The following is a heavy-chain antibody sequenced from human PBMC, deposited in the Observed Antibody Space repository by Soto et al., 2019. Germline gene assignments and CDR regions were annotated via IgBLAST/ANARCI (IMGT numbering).Heavy chain of an antibody. Sequence: EVQLVESGGGVQQPGGSLRLSCAASGFTFSSYAMSWVRRTPGEGLEWVSATNGDGSKTYVAESVKGRFTISRDNSMNTLFLEMHSLRAVDTAVYHCVRGRVGTGAFDIWGQGTLVTVSS. CDR3: VRGRVGTGAFDI. V-gene: IGHV3-23*04. CDR1: GFTFSSYA. D-gene: IGHD1-1*01. CDR2: TNGDGSKT. J-gene: IGHJ3*02.